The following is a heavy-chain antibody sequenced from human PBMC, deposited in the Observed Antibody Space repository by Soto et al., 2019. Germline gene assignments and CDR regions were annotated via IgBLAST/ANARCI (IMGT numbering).Heavy chain of an antibody. CDR2: MNPNNSDT. J-gene: IGHJ4*02. V-gene: IGHV1-2*02. Sequence: HVQLVQSGADVKTPGDSVRVSCKASAYTFTGYYIHWVRQAPGQGLEWMGWMNPNNSDTRYAPQFQGRVTMTRDTSINTAYMDLRRLTSDDTAIYYCARDWPGGGNDDFDYWGQGTLVAVSS. CDR3: ARDWPGGGNDDFDY. D-gene: IGHD2-15*01. CDR1: AYTFTGYY.